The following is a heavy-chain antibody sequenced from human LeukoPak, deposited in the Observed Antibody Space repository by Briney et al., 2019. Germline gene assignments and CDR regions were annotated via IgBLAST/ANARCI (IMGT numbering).Heavy chain of an antibody. D-gene: IGHD3-9*01. J-gene: IGHJ4*02. V-gene: IGHV4-59*01. CDR3: ARAPAGHYDILTGYPSVYYFDY. CDR2: IYYSGST. Sequence: SETLSLTCTVSGVSISSYYWSWIRQPPGKGLEWIGYIYYSGSTNYNPSLKSRVTISVDTSNNQFSLKLSSVTAADTAVYYCARAPAGHYDILTGYPSVYYFDYWGQGTLVTVSS. CDR1: GVSISSYY.